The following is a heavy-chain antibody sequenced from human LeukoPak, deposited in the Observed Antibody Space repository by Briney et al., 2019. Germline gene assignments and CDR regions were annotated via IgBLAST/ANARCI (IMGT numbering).Heavy chain of an antibody. CDR3: ARGNTYYYDSSGYYYDY. V-gene: IGHV1-8*03. D-gene: IGHD3-22*01. J-gene: IGHJ4*02. Sequence: ASVKVSCKASGYTFTSYDINWVRQATGQGLEWMGWMNPNSGNTGYAQKFQGRVTITRNTSISTAYMELSSLRSEDTAVYYCARGNTYYYDSSGYYYDYWGQGTLVTVSS. CDR2: MNPNSGNT. CDR1: GYTFTSYD.